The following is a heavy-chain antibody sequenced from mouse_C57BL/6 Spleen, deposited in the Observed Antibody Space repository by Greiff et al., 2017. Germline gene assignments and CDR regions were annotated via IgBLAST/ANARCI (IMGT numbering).Heavy chain of an antibody. CDR2: IYPGSGST. CDR1: GYTFTSYW. D-gene: IGHD1-1*01. CDR3: ARHYYGSREVDY. J-gene: IGHJ2*01. V-gene: IGHV1-55*01. Sequence: QVQLKQPGAELVKPGASVKMSCKASGYTFTSYWITWVKQRPGQGLEWIGDIYPGSGSTNYNEKFKSKATLTVDTSSSTAYMQLSSLTSEDSAVYYCARHYYGSREVDYWGQGTTLTVSS.